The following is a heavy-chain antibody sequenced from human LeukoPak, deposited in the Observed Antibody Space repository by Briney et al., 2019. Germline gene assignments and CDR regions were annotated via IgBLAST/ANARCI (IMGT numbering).Heavy chain of an antibody. CDR2: INPSGGST. CDR1: GYSFTSHY. Sequence: GASVKVSCKASGYSFTSHYMHWVRQAPGQGLEWLGLINPSGGSTSYAQKFQGRVTMTRDTSTSTVYMELSSLRSEDTAVYYCARGDYYDSIWVRGLEENDAFDIWGQGTMVTVSS. J-gene: IGHJ3*02. CDR3: ARGDYYDSIWVRGLEENDAFDI. V-gene: IGHV1-46*01. D-gene: IGHD3-22*01.